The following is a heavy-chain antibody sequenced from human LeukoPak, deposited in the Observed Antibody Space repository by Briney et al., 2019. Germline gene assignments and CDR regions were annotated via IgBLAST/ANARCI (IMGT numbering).Heavy chain of an antibody. CDR2: INHSGST. V-gene: IGHV4-34*01. CDR1: GGSFRGYY. CDR3: ARDHGLFHMFDP. Sequence: TSETLSLTCAVYGGSFRGYYWSWIRQPPGKGLEWIGEINHSGSTKYNPSLKSRVTISIDTSKNQFSLKLSSVTAADTAVYYCARDHGLFHMFDPWGQGTLVTVSS. D-gene: IGHD2-21*01. J-gene: IGHJ5*02.